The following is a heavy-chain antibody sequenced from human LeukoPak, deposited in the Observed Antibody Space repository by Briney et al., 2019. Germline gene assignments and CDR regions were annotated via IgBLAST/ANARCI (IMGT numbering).Heavy chain of an antibody. D-gene: IGHD2-15*01. J-gene: IGHJ4*02. CDR2: IYDSGST. CDR1: GGSISSYY. V-gene: IGHV4-59*08. Sequence: PSETLSLTCTVSGGSISSYYWSWIRQPPGKGLEWIGNIYDSGSTNYNPSLKSRLTISLDTSQNQFSLKLSSVTAADTAVYYCARHDRNGGSFNDFDYWGQGTLITVSS. CDR3: ARHDRNGGSFNDFDY.